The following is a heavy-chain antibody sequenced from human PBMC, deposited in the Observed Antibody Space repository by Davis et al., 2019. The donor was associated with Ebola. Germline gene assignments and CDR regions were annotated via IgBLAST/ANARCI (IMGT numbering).Heavy chain of an antibody. CDR1: GFTFGDYW. Sequence: PGGSLRLSCAASGFTFGDYWMTWVRQAPGKGLEWVGKIKYDGSDKYYVDSVKGRFTISRDNAKNSLYLQMNSLTVEDTAIYYCAKDSRWQMSPWGQGTLVIVSS. CDR2: IKYDGSDK. D-gene: IGHD2-15*01. CDR3: AKDSRWQMSP. J-gene: IGHJ5*02. V-gene: IGHV3-7*01.